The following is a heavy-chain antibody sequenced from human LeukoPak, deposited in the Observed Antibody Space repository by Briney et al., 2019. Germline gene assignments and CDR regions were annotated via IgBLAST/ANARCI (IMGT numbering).Heavy chain of an antibody. J-gene: IGHJ4*02. D-gene: IGHD3-16*02. CDR1: GGTFSSYA. Sequence: EASVKVSCKASGGTFSSYAISWVRQAPGQGLEWMGGIIPIFGTANYAQKFQGRVTITADESTSTAYMELSSLRSEDTAVYYCARGTDDYVWGSYRNWGQGTLVTVSS. CDR2: IIPIFGTA. V-gene: IGHV1-69*01. CDR3: ARGTDDYVWGSYRN.